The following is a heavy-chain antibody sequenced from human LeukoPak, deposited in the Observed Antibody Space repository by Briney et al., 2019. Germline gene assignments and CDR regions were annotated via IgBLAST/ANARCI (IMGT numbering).Heavy chain of an antibody. D-gene: IGHD1-26*01. CDR1: GGSISSYY. CDR2: IYTSGST. CDR3: ARIYSGSYQWDYSYYYMDV. Sequence: SETLSLTCTVSGGSISSYYWSWIRLPAGKGLEWIGRIYTSGSTNYNSSLKSRVTMSVDTSKNQFSLKLSSVTAADTAVYYCARIYSGSYQWDYSYYYMDVWGKGTTVTVSS. V-gene: IGHV4-4*07. J-gene: IGHJ6*03.